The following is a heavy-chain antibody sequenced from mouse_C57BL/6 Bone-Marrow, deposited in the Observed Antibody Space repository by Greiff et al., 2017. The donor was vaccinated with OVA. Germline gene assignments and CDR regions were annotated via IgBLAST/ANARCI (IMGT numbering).Heavy chain of an antibody. D-gene: IGHD4-1*01. J-gene: IGHJ2*01. CDR3: ATGTLTYYFDY. V-gene: IGHV3-6*01. CDR2: ISYDGSN. Sequence: DVKLVESGPGLVKPSQSLSLTCSVTGYSITSGYYWNWIRQFPGNKLEWMGYISYDGSNNYNPSLKNRISITRDTSKNQFFLKLNSVTTEDTATYYCATGTLTYYFDYWGQGTTLTVSS. CDR1: GYSITSGYY.